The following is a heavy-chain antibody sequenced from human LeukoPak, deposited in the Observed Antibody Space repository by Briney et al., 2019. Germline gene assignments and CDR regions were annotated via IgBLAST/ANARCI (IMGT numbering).Heavy chain of an antibody. CDR1: GFTFSSYA. D-gene: IGHD4-17*01. V-gene: IGHV3-23*01. CDR2: ISGSGGST. J-gene: IGHJ4*02. CDR3: AKEESYGDYRTGTFDY. Sequence: GGSLRLSCAASGFTFSSYAMSWVRQAPGKGLEWVSAISGSGGSTYYADSVKGRFTISRDNSKNTLYLQMNSLRAEDTAVYYCAKEESYGDYRTGTFDYWGQGTQVTVSS.